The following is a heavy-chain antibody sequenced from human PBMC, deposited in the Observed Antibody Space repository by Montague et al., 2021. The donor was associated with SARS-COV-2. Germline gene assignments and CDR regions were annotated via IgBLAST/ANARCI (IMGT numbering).Heavy chain of an antibody. CDR2: SWKT. CDR3: AGHRANAGSFDI. Sequence: SWKTTYNASPKSRLTISVDTSENQFSLTMTSVTASDTAVYYCAGHRANAGSFDIWGQGTMVNVYS. J-gene: IGHJ3*02. V-gene: IGHV4-39*01. D-gene: IGHD1-1*01.